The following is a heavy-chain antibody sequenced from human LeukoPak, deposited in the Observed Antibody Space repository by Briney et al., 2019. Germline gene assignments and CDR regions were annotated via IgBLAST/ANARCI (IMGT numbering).Heavy chain of an antibody. J-gene: IGHJ4*02. V-gene: IGHV3-23*01. CDR2: IGGSGGGT. CDR3: ARDQGIFDY. CDR1: GFTFRNYA. Sequence: HPGGSLRLSCAASGFTFRNYAMSWVRQTPGKGLEWVSAIGGSGGGTYYADSVKGRFTISRDNAKNSLYLQMNSLRDEDSAVYYCARDQGIFDYWGQGTLVTVSS.